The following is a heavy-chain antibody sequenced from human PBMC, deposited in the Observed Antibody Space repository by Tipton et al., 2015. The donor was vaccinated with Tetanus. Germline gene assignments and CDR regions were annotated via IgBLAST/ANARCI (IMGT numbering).Heavy chain of an antibody. Sequence: QLVQSGAEVKKPGASVKVSCKASGYTFTGYYIYWVRQAPGQGLEWMGWIVPNSGGTVYAQKFQGRVPMTRETSISTAYMGLRSLRSDDTAVYFCARDRGDYIYYGLDVWGPGTTVTVS. V-gene: IGHV1-2*02. CDR3: ARDRGDYIYYGLDV. CDR2: IVPNSGGT. D-gene: IGHD3-22*01. J-gene: IGHJ6*02. CDR1: GYTFTGYY.